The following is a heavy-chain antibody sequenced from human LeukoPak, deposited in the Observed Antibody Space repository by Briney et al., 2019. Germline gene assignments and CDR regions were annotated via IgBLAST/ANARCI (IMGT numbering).Heavy chain of an antibody. CDR1: GGSISSYY. Sequence: PSETLSLTCTVPGGSISSYYWSWIRQPPGKGLEWIGYIYYSGSTNYNPSLKSRVTISVDTSKNQFSLKLSSVTAADTAVHYCARSHSVWTSFDYWGQGTLVTVSS. CDR2: IYYSGST. V-gene: IGHV4-59*01. J-gene: IGHJ4*02. CDR3: ARSHSVWTSFDY. D-gene: IGHD3/OR15-3a*01.